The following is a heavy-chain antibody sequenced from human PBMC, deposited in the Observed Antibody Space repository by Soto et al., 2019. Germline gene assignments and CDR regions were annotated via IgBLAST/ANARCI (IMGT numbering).Heavy chain of an antibody. D-gene: IGHD4-4*01. J-gene: IGHJ3*02. V-gene: IGHV1-69*12. CDR2: ITPIFGDA. CDR3: AQAHSASYAFDI. Sequence: QVQLVQSGAEVKQPGSSVKVSCKPSGGTFSTYVISWVRQAPGQGLEWMGEITPIFGDANYAHKFQARVTTTADEYTSTVHMELSSLKSEDTAIFYCAQAHSASYAFDIWGQGTMVTVSS. CDR1: GGTFSTYV.